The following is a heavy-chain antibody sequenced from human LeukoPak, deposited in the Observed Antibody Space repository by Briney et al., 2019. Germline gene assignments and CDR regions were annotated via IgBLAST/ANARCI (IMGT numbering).Heavy chain of an antibody. D-gene: IGHD2-15*01. CDR2: ISYDGSNK. CDR3: ARDVGVVVAATASDPDY. J-gene: IGHJ4*02. V-gene: IGHV3-30-3*01. CDR1: GFTFSSYA. Sequence: GGSLRPSCAASGFTFSSYAMHWVRQAPGKGLEWVAVISYDGSNKYYADSVKGRFTISRDNSKNTLYLQMNSLRAEDTAVYYCARDVGVVVAATASDPDYWGQGTLVTVSS.